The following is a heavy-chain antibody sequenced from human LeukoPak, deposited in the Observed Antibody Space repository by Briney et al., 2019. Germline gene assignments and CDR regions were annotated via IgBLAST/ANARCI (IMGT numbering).Heavy chain of an antibody. Sequence: GRSLRLSCAASGFTFSSYGMHWVRQAPGKGLEWVSVISYDGRKKFYADSVKGRFTISRDKSKNTLYLQMNSLRAEDTAMYYCARGEGYSGNDEVYYYSGMDVWGQGTTVTVS. V-gene: IGHV3-30*03. J-gene: IGHJ6*02. CDR2: ISYDGRKK. CDR3: ARGEGYSGNDEVYYYSGMDV. CDR1: GFTFSSYG. D-gene: IGHD5-12*01.